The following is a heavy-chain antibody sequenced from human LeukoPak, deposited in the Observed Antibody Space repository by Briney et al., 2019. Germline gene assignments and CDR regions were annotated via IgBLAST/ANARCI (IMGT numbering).Heavy chain of an antibody. V-gene: IGHV4-30-4*01. CDR1: GGAISSGDYY. CDR3: ARQYYDTRGSPFNWFDP. CDR2: IYYTGST. J-gene: IGHJ5*02. Sequence: PSETLSLTCTVSGGAISSGDYYWSWIRQPPGKGLEWIGYIYYTGSTYYNPSLKSRVTISVDTSKNQFSLKLSSVTAADTAVYYCARQYYDTRGSPFNWFDPWGQGTLVTVAS. D-gene: IGHD3-22*01.